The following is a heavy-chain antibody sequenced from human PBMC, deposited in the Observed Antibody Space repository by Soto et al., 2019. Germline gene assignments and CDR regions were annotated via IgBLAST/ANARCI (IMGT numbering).Heavy chain of an antibody. Sequence: SETLSLTCTVSGGSISSYYWSWIRQPPGKGLEWIGYIYYSGSTNYNPSLKSRVTISVDTSKNQFSMKLSSVTAADTAVYYCARLEEWELPRTRFAYWGQGTLVTVSS. CDR3: ARLEEWELPRTRFAY. CDR2: IYYSGST. J-gene: IGHJ4*02. V-gene: IGHV4-59*01. CDR1: GGSISSYY. D-gene: IGHD1-26*01.